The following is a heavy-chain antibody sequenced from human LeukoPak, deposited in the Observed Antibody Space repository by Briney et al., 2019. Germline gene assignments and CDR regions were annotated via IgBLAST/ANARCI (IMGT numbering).Heavy chain of an antibody. CDR3: ARGDYGDKYYYYGMDV. V-gene: IGHV3-11*01. J-gene: IGHJ6*02. Sequence: GGSLRLSCAASGFTFSDYYMSWIRQAPGKGLEWVSYISSSGSTIYYADSVKGRFTISRDNAKNSLYLQMNSLRAEDTAVYYCARGDYGDKYYYYGMDVWGQGTTVTVSS. CDR2: ISSSGSTI. D-gene: IGHD4-17*01. CDR1: GFTFSDYY.